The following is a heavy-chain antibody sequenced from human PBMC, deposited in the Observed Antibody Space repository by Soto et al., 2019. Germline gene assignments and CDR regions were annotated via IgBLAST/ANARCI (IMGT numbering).Heavy chain of an antibody. CDR1: CASISNYY. CDR3: ASLPCQRSSESCTSCCDFGQ. Sequence: PSETLSLTCTVSCASISNYYWSWVRQPPGKGLGWIAYIHYNGNTNYNPSLTSRVTMSLDTSKNQFSLKLLSVTAADTAVYYCASLPCQRSSESCTSCCDFGQWGQGTLVTVSS. D-gene: IGHD2-2*01. J-gene: IGHJ4*02. CDR2: IHYNGNT. V-gene: IGHV4-59*01.